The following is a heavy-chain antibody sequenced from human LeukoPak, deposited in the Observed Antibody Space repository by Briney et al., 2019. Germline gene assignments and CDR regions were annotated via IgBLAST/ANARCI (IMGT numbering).Heavy chain of an antibody. CDR1: GYSFATYW. V-gene: IGHV5-51*01. D-gene: IGHD6-13*01. CDR2: IYPGDSDT. CDR3: ARRQISATDTNWFDP. Sequence: GESLKISCKGSGYSFATYWIGWVRQMPGKGLGWMGIIYPGDSDTMYSPSFQGQVTISVDKSISTAYLQWSSLKASDTAMYYCARRQISATDTNWFDPWGQGTLVIVSS. J-gene: IGHJ5*02.